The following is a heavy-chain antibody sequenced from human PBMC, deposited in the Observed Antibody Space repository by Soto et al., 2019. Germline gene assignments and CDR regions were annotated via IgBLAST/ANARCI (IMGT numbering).Heavy chain of an antibody. CDR3: ARERIAAAGTAFYFDY. J-gene: IGHJ4*02. Sequence: ASVEVSCKASGYTFTSYDINWVRHATGQGLEWMGWINPNSGNTGYAQKFQGRVTMTRDTSISTAYMELSRLRSDDTAVYYCARERIAAAGTAFYFDYWGQGTLVTVSS. CDR2: INPNSGNT. V-gene: IGHV1-8*01. D-gene: IGHD6-13*01. CDR1: GYTFTSYD.